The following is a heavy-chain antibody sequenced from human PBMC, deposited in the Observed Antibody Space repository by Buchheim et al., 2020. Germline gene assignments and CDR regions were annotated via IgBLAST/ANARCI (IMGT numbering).Heavy chain of an antibody. Sequence: QLQLQESGPGLVKPSETLSLTCTVSGGSISSNYYWGWIRQPPGKGLEWIGSINYSGSTSYNPSLKSRVTISIDTPKNHSSLKLSSVTAADTAVYFCARLSYYSDSNAYSYVYYFDYWGQGTL. V-gene: IGHV4-39*01. CDR1: GGSISSNYY. J-gene: IGHJ4*02. CDR2: INYSGST. D-gene: IGHD3-22*01. CDR3: ARLSYYSDSNAYSYVYYFDY.